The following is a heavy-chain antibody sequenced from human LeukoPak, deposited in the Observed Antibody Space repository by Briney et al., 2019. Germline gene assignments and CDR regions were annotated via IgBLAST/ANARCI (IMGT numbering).Heavy chain of an antibody. Sequence: PGESLRLSCAASGFTFSSSTMNWVRQAPGKGLEWVSSISGSGGSTYYADSVKGRFTISRDNSKNTLYLQMNSLRAEDTAVYYCAKGGLGCSSTSCFDYWGQGTLVTVSS. V-gene: IGHV3-23*01. CDR2: ISGSGGST. CDR1: GFTFSSST. J-gene: IGHJ4*02. CDR3: AKGGLGCSSTSCFDY. D-gene: IGHD2-2*01.